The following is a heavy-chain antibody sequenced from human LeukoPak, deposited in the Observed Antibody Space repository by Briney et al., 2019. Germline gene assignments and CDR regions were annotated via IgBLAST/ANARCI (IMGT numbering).Heavy chain of an antibody. V-gene: IGHV4-59*08. CDR1: GGSISSYY. CDR3: ARRAYGSGSYPFDP. Sequence: SETLSLTCTVSGGSISSYYWCWIRQSPGKGLEWIGYIYYSGSTNYNPSLKSRVTISLDTSKNQFSLKLTSVTAADTAVYYCARRAYGSGSYPFDPWGQGTLVTVSS. CDR2: IYYSGST. D-gene: IGHD3-10*01. J-gene: IGHJ5*02.